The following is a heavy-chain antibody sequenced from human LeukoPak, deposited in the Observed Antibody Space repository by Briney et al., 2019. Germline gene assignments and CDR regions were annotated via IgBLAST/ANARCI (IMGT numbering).Heavy chain of an antibody. Sequence: GGSLRLSCAASGFTFSSYEMNWVRQAPGKGLEWVSYISSSGSTIYYADSVKGRFTISRDNAKNSLYLQMNSLRVEDTAVYYCARETGWGALDYWGQGTLVTVSS. J-gene: IGHJ4*02. CDR1: GFTFSSYE. D-gene: IGHD1-26*01. CDR2: ISSSGSTI. CDR3: ARETGWGALDY. V-gene: IGHV3-48*03.